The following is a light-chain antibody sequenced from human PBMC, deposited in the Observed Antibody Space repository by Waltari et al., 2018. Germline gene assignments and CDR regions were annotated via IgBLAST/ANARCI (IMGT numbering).Light chain of an antibody. CDR3: QKYDRLPAT. CDR1: QRVSRF. J-gene: IGKJ1*01. CDR2: GAS. Sequence: EIVLTQSPGTLSLSPGERGTLSCRASQRVSRFLAWYQQQPGQAPRLLIYGASTRATGIPDRFSGSGSGTDFSLTISRLEPEDFAVYYCQKYDRLPATFGQGTKVEIK. V-gene: IGKV3-20*01.